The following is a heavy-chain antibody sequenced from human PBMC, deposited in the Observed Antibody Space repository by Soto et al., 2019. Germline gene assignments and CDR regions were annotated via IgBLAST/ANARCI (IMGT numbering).Heavy chain of an antibody. V-gene: IGHV4-30-4*01. CDR2: IFYSGTT. J-gene: IGHJ6*02. CDR1: GDSISSADYY. D-gene: IGHD1-1*01. Sequence: SETLSLTCTVSGDSISSADYYWSWIRQTPGKGLEWIGHIFYSGTTYYNPSLKSRLTISLDTSKNHFSLRLTSVTAAGTAVYYCARDLWVEPELYYYGMDVWGQGTTVTVSS. CDR3: ARDLWVEPELYYYGMDV.